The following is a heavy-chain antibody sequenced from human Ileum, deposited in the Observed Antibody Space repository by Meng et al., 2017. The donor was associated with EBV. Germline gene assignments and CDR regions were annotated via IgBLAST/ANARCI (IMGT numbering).Heavy chain of an antibody. CDR3: ASSDYYRSDY. Sequence: VQLQEAGPGLWKPSETLSLTCAGSGGSISRSDWWSWVRQPPGKGLEWIGETSHSGSTNYSPSLKSRVTISLDKSKNQLSLKLNSVTAADTAVYYCASSDYYRSDYWGQGTLVTVSS. CDR1: GGSISRSDW. J-gene: IGHJ4*02. CDR2: TSHSGST. V-gene: IGHV4-4*02. D-gene: IGHD3-22*01.